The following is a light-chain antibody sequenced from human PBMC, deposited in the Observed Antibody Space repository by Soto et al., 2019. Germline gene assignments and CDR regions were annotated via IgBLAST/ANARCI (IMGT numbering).Light chain of an antibody. CDR2: WAS. J-gene: IGKJ3*01. CDR3: QPYYSTPPT. CDR1: QSVLYSSNNKNY. Sequence: DIVMTQSPDSLAVSLGERATINCKSSQSVLYSSNNKNYLAGYQQKPGQPPKLLIYWASTRESGVPDRFSGSGSGTDFTLTISSLQAEDVAVYYCQPYYSTPPTFGPGTKVDIK. V-gene: IGKV4-1*01.